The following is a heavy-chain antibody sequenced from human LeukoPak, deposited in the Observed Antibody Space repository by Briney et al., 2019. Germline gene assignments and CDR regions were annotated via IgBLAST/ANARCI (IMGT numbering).Heavy chain of an antibody. Sequence: GASLSLLCGASGHTFTNYAMSWARKPRGRGVEGLSAFSCKEGSKYCADCVKGRFPIPRDSYKNTLYLQVNSLRAEDPAVYYCAKWGDYDILTVYYVPDYWGQGTLATVSS. J-gene: IGHJ4*02. CDR2: FSCKEGSK. V-gene: IGHV3-23*01. D-gene: IGHD3-9*01. CDR3: AKWGDYDILTVYYVPDY. CDR1: GHTFTNYA.